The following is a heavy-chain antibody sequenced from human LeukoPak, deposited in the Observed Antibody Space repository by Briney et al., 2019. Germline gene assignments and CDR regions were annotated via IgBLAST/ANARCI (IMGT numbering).Heavy chain of an antibody. Sequence: ASVKVSCKASGYTFTGYYMHWVRQAPGQGLEWMGWINPNSGGTNYAQKFQGRVTMTRDTSISTAYMELSRLRSDDTAVYYCARVTGYMIEDYFDYWGQGTLVTVSS. CDR3: ARVTGYMIEDYFDY. CDR2: INPNSGGT. V-gene: IGHV1-2*02. CDR1: GYTFTGYY. D-gene: IGHD3-22*01. J-gene: IGHJ4*02.